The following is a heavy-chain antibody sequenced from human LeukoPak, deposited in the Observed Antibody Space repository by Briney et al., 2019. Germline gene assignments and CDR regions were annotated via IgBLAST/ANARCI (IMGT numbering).Heavy chain of an antibody. CDR3: ARDDTELPLDAFDI. CDR1: GYTFTSYA. V-gene: IGHV7-4-1*02. CDR2: INTNTGNP. Sequence: ASVKVSCKASGYTFTSYAMNWVRQAPGQGLEWMGWINTNTGNPTYAQGFTGRFVFSLDISVSTAYLQISSLKAEDTAVYYCARDDTELPLDAFDIWSQGTMVTVSS. J-gene: IGHJ3*02. D-gene: IGHD1-26*01.